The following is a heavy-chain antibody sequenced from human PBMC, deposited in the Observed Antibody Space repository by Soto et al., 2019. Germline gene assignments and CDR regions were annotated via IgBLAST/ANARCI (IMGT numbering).Heavy chain of an antibody. V-gene: IGHV3-30-3*01. Sequence: GGSLRLSCAASGFTFSSYAMHWVRQAPGKGLEWVAVISYDGSNKYYVDSVKGRFTISRDNSRNTLYLQMNSLRSEHTAGYYCARDQRISMIVAVHYYFDYWGQGTLVTVSS. J-gene: IGHJ4*02. CDR1: GFTFSSYA. CDR3: ARDQRISMIVAVHYYFDY. D-gene: IGHD3-22*01. CDR2: ISYDGSNK.